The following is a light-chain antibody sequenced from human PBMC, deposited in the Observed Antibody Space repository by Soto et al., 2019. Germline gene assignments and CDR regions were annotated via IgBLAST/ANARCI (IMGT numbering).Light chain of an antibody. CDR2: GAF. J-gene: IGKJ2*01. Sequence: EIVLTQSPGTLSLFPGERATLSCRASQSVSSRNLAWYRQKPGQAPSLLIYGAFNRATGIPDRFSGSGSATDFTLTISRLEPADFAVYYCLLYGDSPPAYTFGQETKLDIK. V-gene: IGKV3-20*01. CDR1: QSVSSRN. CDR3: LLYGDSPPAYT.